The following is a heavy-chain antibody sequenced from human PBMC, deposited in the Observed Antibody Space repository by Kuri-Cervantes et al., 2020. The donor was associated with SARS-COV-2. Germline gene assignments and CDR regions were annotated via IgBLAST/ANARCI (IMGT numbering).Heavy chain of an antibody. D-gene: IGHD2-21*02. J-gene: IGHJ5*02. CDR2: IYRDGKT. CDR3: ARLIHVAAVPDP. V-gene: IGHV4-30-2*01. Sequence: SCAVSGDSISSVDYSWSWIRQPPGKGLEWIGYIYRDGKTYYSPSLTSRVTISVDRSKNQFFLQLTSVTAADTAVYYCARLIHVAAVPDPWGQGTQVTVSS. CDR1: GDSISSVDYS.